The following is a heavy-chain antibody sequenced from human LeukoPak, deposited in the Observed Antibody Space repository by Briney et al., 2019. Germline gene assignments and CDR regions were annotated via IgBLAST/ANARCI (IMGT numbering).Heavy chain of an antibody. Sequence: SETLSLTCVVHGGSFIRYYWSGIRQTPGQGLEWIGEINHSGSTTYNPSLKSRVSMSADTSNAQLPLSVTSVTAADTAVYYCARGRGRVTTFKDYYFGLDVWGQGTTVTVSS. J-gene: IGHJ6*02. CDR1: GGSFIRYY. D-gene: IGHD4-17*01. CDR2: INHSGST. V-gene: IGHV4-34*01. CDR3: ARGRGRVTTFKDYYFGLDV.